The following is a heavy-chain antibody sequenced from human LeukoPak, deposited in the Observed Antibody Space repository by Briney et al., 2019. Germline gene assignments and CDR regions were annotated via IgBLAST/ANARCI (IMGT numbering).Heavy chain of an antibody. V-gene: IGHV3-48*01. CDR1: GVTFSSYS. Sequence: GGSLRLSCAASGVTFSSYSMNWVRQAPGKGLEWVSYISSSSSTVYYADSVKGRFTISRDNAKNSLYLQMNSLRAEDTAVYYCARASRGNSAIGYWGQGTLVTVSS. CDR3: ARASRGNSAIGY. D-gene: IGHD4-23*01. CDR2: ISSSSSTV. J-gene: IGHJ4*02.